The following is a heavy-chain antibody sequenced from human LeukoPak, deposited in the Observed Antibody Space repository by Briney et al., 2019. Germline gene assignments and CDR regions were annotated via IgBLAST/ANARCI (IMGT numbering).Heavy chain of an antibody. Sequence: GGSLRLSCAASGFTFSSYGMHWVRQAPGKGLEWVAVISYDGSNKYYADSVKGRFTISRDNSKNTLYLQMNSLRAEDTAVYYCAKDLGGFSGTTSGVNWFDPWGQGTLVTVSS. J-gene: IGHJ5*02. V-gene: IGHV3-30*18. D-gene: IGHD3-10*01. CDR1: GFTFSSYG. CDR2: ISYDGSNK. CDR3: AKDLGGFSGTTSGVNWFDP.